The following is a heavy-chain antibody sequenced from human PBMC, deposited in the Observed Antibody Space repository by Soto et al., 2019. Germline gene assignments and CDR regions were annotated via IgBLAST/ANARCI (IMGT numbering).Heavy chain of an antibody. J-gene: IGHJ4*02. D-gene: IGHD3-10*01. Sequence: QVQLMESGGGVVQPGRSLRLSCAASGFTFSSYAMHWVRQAPGKGLEWVAAMSFDGYDKYYADSVKGRFTISRDNSMDTLYLQMTSLRAEDTAVYYCARDLKKVVRGIDYWGQGTLVTVSS. CDR2: MSFDGYDK. CDR1: GFTFSSYA. V-gene: IGHV3-30-3*01. CDR3: ARDLKKVVRGIDY.